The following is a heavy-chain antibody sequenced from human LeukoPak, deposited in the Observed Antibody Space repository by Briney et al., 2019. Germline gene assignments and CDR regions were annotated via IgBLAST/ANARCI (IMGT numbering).Heavy chain of an antibody. CDR2: IYYSGST. CDR1: GDSISTSNSY. V-gene: IGHV4-39*07. Sequence: SETLSLTCTVSGDSISTSNSYWGWIRQPPGKGLEWIGSIYYSGSTYYNPSLKSRVTISVDTSKNQFSLKLSSVTAADTAVYXXXXXXLRFLTHYFDYWGQGTLVTVSS. D-gene: IGHD3-3*01. J-gene: IGHJ4*02. CDR3: XXXXLRFLTHYFDY.